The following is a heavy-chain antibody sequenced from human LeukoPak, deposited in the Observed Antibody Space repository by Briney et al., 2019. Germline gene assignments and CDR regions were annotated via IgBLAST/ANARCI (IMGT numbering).Heavy chain of an antibody. CDR2: VYDSGTT. Sequence: LSETLSLTCTVSGGSISRYYWSWIRQPPGKGLEWFGYVYDSGTTNYNPSLKSRVTISVDTSKNQFSLKLSSVTAADTAVYYCATSEEAGYYFDYWGQGTLVTVSS. J-gene: IGHJ4*02. CDR1: GGSISRYY. CDR3: ATSEEAGYYFDY. V-gene: IGHV4-59*12. D-gene: IGHD6-19*01.